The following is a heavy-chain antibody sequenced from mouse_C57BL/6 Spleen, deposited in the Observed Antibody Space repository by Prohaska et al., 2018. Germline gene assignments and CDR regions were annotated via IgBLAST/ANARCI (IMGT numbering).Heavy chain of an antibody. CDR2: IHPNSGST. D-gene: IGHD1-1*01. V-gene: IGHV1-64*01. CDR3: ARDGSLGPYAMDY. CDR1: GYTFTSYW. J-gene: IGHJ4*01. Sequence: QVQLQQPGAELVKPGASVKLSCKASGYTFTSYWMHWVKQRPGQGLEWIGMIHPNSGSTNYNEKFKSKSILTVDKSSSTAYMQLSSLTSEDSAVYYCARDGSLGPYAMDYWGQGTSVTVSS.